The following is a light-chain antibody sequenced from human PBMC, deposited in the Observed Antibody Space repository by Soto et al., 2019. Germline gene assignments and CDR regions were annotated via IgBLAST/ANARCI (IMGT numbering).Light chain of an antibody. J-gene: IGLJ1*01. V-gene: IGLV2-14*01. CDR2: DVS. CDR3: SSYTSSSTTYV. Sequence: QSVLTQPASVSGSPGQSITISCTGTSSDVGGYNYVSWYQQHPGKAPKLMIYDVSNRPPGVSNRFSGSKSGNTASLTISGLQAEDEADYYCSSYTSSSTTYVFGTGTQLTVL. CDR1: SSDVGGYNY.